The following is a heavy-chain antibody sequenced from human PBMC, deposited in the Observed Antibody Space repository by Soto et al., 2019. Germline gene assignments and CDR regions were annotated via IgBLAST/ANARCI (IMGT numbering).Heavy chain of an antibody. Sequence: SETLSLTCTVSGGSISSYYWSWIRQPPGKGLEWIGYIYYSGSTNYNPSLKSRVTISVDTSKDQFSLKLSSVTAAETAVYYCARGWADILTGYYTTSGGMDVWGQGTTVTVSS. V-gene: IGHV4-59*01. CDR3: ARGWADILTGYYTTSGGMDV. D-gene: IGHD3-9*01. CDR2: IYYSGST. CDR1: GGSISSYY. J-gene: IGHJ6*02.